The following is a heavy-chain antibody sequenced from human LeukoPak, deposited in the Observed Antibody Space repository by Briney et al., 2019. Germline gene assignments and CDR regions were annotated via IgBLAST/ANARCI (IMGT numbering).Heavy chain of an antibody. D-gene: IGHD2-21*02. CDR1: GFNFANHA. CDR3: VREDTPATANY. V-gene: IGHV3-23*01. J-gene: IGHJ4*02. CDR2: INGGGDIT. Sequence: GGSLRLSCAASGFNFANHAMSWVRQTAGKGLEWVSAINGGGDITYYADSVKGRFTISRDNSKDTLFLQMHSLRPGDTAVYYCVREDTPATANYWGQGTLVTISS.